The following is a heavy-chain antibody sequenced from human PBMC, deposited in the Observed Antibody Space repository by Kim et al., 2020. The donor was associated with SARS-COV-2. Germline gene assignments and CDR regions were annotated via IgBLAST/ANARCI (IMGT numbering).Heavy chain of an antibody. J-gene: IGHJ4*02. V-gene: IGHV1-3*01. CDR1: GYTFTSYA. D-gene: IGHD3-3*01. CDR3: ARGTRRFWSGPDYFDY. CDR2: INAGNGNT. Sequence: ASVKVSCKASGYTFTSYAMHWVRQAPGQRLEWMGWINAGNGNTKYSQKFQGRVTITRDTSASTAYMELSSLRSEDTAVYYCARGTRRFWSGPDYFDYWGQGTLVTVSS.